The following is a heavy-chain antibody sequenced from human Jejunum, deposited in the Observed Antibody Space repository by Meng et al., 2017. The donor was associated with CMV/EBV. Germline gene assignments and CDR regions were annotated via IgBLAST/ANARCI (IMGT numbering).Heavy chain of an antibody. D-gene: IGHD1-26*01. J-gene: IGHJ4*02. CDR2: ISAYNGNT. V-gene: IGHV1-18*01. Sequence: VQLVLSGGTVKNPGASVKAFCKASCYTFTNYGITWLRQAPGQGLEWMGGISAYNGNTNYAQTLQGRLTMTTDTSTSTAYMELRSLRSDDTAVYYCARVEVGITSGDYWGQGTLVTVSS. CDR1: CYTFTNYG. CDR3: ARVEVGITSGDY.